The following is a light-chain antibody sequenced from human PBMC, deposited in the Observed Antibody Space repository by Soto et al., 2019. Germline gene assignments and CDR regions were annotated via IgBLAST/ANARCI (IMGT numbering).Light chain of an antibody. V-gene: IGKV1-12*01. CDR1: QAIGDR. CDR2: FAS. J-gene: IGKJ1*01. Sequence: DIQLTQSPSSVSASVGDRVTITCRASQAIGDRLAWFQQKPGRAPRHLIQFASTLLRGVPSRFSGSGSGTDFILTINSLQAEDFATYYCLQAQTFPRTFGQGTREE. CDR3: LQAQTFPRT.